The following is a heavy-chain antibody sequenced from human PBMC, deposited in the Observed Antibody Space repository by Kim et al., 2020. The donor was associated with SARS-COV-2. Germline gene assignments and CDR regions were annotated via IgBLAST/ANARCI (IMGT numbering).Heavy chain of an antibody. CDR1: GGSFSGYY. D-gene: IGHD2-2*01. J-gene: IGHJ4*01. CDR2: INYSGST. CDR3: ARRGSEVGPASVGLVLHY. V-gene: IGHV4-34*01. Sequence: SETLSLTCAVYGGSFSGYYWSWIRQPPGKGLEWIGEINYSGSTNYNPSLKRRVTISVDTSKNQFSLKLSSVTAADTAVYYCARRGSEVGPASVGLVLHY.